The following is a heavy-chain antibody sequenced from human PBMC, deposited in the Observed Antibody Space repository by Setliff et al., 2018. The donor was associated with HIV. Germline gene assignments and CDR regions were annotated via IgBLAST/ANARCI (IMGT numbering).Heavy chain of an antibody. D-gene: IGHD6-13*01. CDR3: AGRIATAAYYFDY. J-gene: IGHJ4*02. Sequence: SETLSLTCAVFGYSFSNGYYWGWIRQPPGKGPEWIGGIYHSGSTYYNPSLKSRVSISVDTSKNQFSLELRSVTAADTAVYYCAGRIATAAYYFDYWGRGTLVTVSS. V-gene: IGHV4-38-2*01. CDR1: GYSFSNGYY. CDR2: IYHSGST.